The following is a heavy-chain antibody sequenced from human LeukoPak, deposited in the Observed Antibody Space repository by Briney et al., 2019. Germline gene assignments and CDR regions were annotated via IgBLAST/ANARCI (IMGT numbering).Heavy chain of an antibody. CDR1: GFTFSSYS. Sequence: PGGSLRLSCAASGFTFSSYSMNWVRQAPGKGLEWVSYISSSSSTIYYADSVKGRFTISRDNAKDSLFLQMNSLRAEDTAVYYCARARRYDFWSGYPYYFDYWGQGTLVTVSS. CDR2: ISSSSSTI. J-gene: IGHJ4*02. V-gene: IGHV3-48*04. CDR3: ARARRYDFWSGYPYYFDY. D-gene: IGHD3-3*01.